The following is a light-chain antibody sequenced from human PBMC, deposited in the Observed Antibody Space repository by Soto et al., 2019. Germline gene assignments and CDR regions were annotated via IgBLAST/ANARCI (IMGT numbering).Light chain of an antibody. V-gene: IGKV1-33*01. J-gene: IGKJ5*01. CDR1: QDISKN. CDR3: QQYDNLLPIT. Sequence: QMTQSPSSLSASVGDSVTITCQASQDISKNLNWYQQKPGKASKLLIYDASILQTGVPSRFIGSGSATHFTFTISSLQPEDIATYYRQQYDNLLPITFGQGTRLEMK. CDR2: DAS.